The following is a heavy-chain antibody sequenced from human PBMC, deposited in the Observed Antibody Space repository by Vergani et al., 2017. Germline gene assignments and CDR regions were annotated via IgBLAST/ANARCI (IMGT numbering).Heavy chain of an antibody. J-gene: IGHJ6*02. Sequence: EVQLLESGGNLVQPGGSLRLSCAASGFTFSSYAMSWVRQVPGKGLEWVGRIKSTFDRGTTDYAAAVKGRFTISRDDSKNTLFLQMNGLKTEDIGVYYCTTDPRYCGDGSCYWLRDHHYYGMDVWGQGTTVTVSS. CDR2: IKSTFDRGTT. V-gene: IGHV3-15*01. D-gene: IGHD2-21*01. CDR1: GFTFSSYA. CDR3: TTDPRYCGDGSCYWLRDHHYYGMDV.